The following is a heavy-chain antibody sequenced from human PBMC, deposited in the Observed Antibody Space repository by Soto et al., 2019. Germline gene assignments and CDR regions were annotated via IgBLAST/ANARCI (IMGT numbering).Heavy chain of an antibody. CDR1: GFTFSGSA. V-gene: IGHV3-73*01. J-gene: IGHJ3*02. Sequence: GSLRLSCAASGFTFSGSAMHWVRQASGKGLEWVGRIRSKANSYATAYAASVKGRFTISRDDSKNTAYLQMNSLKTEDTAVYYCTRPYYYDSSGYLDAAFDIWGQGTMVTVSS. CDR2: IRSKANSYAT. D-gene: IGHD3-22*01. CDR3: TRPYYYDSSGYLDAAFDI.